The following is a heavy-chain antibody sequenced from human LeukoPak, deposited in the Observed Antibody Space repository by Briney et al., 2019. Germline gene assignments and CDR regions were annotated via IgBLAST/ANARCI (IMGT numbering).Heavy chain of an antibody. D-gene: IGHD6-6*01. Sequence: PGGSLRLSCAASGFTFSSYAMHWVRPAPGKGLEYVSAISSNGGSTYYANSVKGRFTISRDNSKNTLYLQMGSLRAEDMAVYYCARAKGSIAARLGWFDPWGQGTLVTVSS. V-gene: IGHV3-64*01. J-gene: IGHJ5*02. CDR1: GFTFSSYA. CDR2: ISSNGGST. CDR3: ARAKGSIAARLGWFDP.